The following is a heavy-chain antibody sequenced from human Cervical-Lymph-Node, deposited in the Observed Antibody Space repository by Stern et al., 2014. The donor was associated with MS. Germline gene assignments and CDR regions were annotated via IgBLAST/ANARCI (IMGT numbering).Heavy chain of an antibody. D-gene: IGHD3-10*02. Sequence: QVTLRESGPALVKPTQTLTLTCTFSGFSLSTSGMCVSWIRQPPGKALEWIALISWSDGKVYSSPLRTRLTISKDTSGNQVVLTMTNMDPADTATYYCARVPMAGAGGMFQFDPWGQGTLVTVSS. CDR3: ARVPMAGAGGMFQFDP. CDR2: ISWSDGK. J-gene: IGHJ5*02. CDR1: GFSLSTSGMC. V-gene: IGHV2-70*01.